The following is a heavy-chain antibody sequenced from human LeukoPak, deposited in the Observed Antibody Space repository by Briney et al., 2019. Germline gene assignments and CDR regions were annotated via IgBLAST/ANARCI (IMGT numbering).Heavy chain of an antibody. D-gene: IGHD3-9*01. V-gene: IGHV4-59*01. CDR2: IYYSWST. CDR3: AGYFAWLSGFDY. CDR1: GGSISRYY. Sequence: SGTLSLTCPGSGGSISRYYWSWIRQPPGKGLEWLEYIYYSWSTNYNPSLKSRVTISVDTSKNQFSLKLSSVTAADTAVYYCAGYFAWLSGFDYWGQGTLVTVSS. J-gene: IGHJ4*02.